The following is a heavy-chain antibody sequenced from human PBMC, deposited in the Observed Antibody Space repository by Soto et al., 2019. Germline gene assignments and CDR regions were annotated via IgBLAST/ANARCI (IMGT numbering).Heavy chain of an antibody. J-gene: IGHJ4*02. Sequence: GGSRRPSCPPSGLTFSSYGIPWVRQAPGKGLEWVAVISYDGSNKYYADSVKGRFTISRDNSKNTLYLQMNSLRAEDTAVYYCADTYYYGSGPFGYWGQGTLVTVSS. CDR2: ISYDGSNK. CDR3: ADTYYYGSGPFGY. CDR1: GLTFSSYG. D-gene: IGHD3-10*01. V-gene: IGHV3-30*03.